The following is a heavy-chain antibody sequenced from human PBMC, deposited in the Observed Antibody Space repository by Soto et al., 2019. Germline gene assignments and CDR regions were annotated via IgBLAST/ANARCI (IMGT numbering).Heavy chain of an antibody. D-gene: IGHD6-13*01. CDR2: ISNDGTNK. CDR3: AAAFLAAEIDF. CDR1: GFTFSNCA. J-gene: IGHJ4*01. Sequence: GGSLRLSCAASGFTFSNCAMHWIRQAPGKGLEWVALISNDGTNKYYADSVKGRLTISRDNSKSILYLQMNSLRAEDTALYYCAAAFLAAEIDFWGHGTLVTVSS. V-gene: IGHV3-30-3*01.